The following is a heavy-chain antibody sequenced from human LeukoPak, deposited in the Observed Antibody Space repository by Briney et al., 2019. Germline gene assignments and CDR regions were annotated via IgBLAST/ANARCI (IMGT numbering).Heavy chain of an antibody. CDR1: GFTFSSYA. D-gene: IGHD6-19*01. V-gene: IGHV3-30*04. CDR2: ISYDGSNK. Sequence: PGGSLRLSCAASGFTFSSYAMHWVRQAPGMGLEWVAVISYDGSNKYYADSVKGRFTISRDNSKNTLYLQMNSLRAEDTAVYYCARAPSYSSGWYFDYWGQGTLVTVSP. J-gene: IGHJ4*02. CDR3: ARAPSYSSGWYFDY.